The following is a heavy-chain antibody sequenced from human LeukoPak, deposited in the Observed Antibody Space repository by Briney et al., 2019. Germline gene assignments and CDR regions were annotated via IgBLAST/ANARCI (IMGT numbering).Heavy chain of an antibody. CDR3: AREGYYSGMDV. CDR1: GFTFRSYA. CDR2: ITYNSGTI. J-gene: IGHJ6*02. V-gene: IGHV3-48*04. Sequence: QPGGSLRLSCAASGFTFRSYAMQWVRQAPGKGLEWVSYITYNSGTIFYADSVKGRFTISRDNAKNSLYLQMNSLRAEDTAVYYCAREGYYSGMDVWGQGTTVTVSS.